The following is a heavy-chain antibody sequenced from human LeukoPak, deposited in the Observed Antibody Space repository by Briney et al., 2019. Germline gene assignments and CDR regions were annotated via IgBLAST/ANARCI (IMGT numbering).Heavy chain of an antibody. J-gene: IGHJ4*02. V-gene: IGHV4-59*08. CDR2: IYYSGST. CDR3: ARLATESSSGWLVFDY. D-gene: IGHD6-19*01. Sequence: SETLSLTCTVSGGSISSYYWTWIRQLPGKGLEWIGYIYYSGSTNYNPSLKSRVTISIDTFKNQFSLKLSSVTAADTAVYYCARLATESSSGWLVFDYWGQGTLVTVSS. CDR1: GGSISSYY.